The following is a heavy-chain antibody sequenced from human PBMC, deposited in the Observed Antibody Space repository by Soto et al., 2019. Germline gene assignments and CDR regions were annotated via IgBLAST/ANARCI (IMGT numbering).Heavy chain of an antibody. D-gene: IGHD3-3*01. Sequence: QVQLVQSGAEVKKPGASVKVSCKASGYTFTGYYMHWVRQAPGQGLEWMGWINPNSGGTNYAQKFQGWVTMTSDTSISTAYMELSRLRADDTAVYYCARGTYYDFWSGYPYGMDVWGQGTTVTVSS. CDR2: INPNSGGT. J-gene: IGHJ6*02. V-gene: IGHV1-2*04. CDR3: ARGTYYDFWSGYPYGMDV. CDR1: GYTFTGYY.